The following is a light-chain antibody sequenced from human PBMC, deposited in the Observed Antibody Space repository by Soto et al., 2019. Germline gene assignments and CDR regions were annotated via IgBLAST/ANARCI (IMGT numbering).Light chain of an antibody. V-gene: IGLV2-14*01. CDR1: SSNIGGSNA. CDR3: SSYTSVTITPVD. J-gene: IGLJ2*01. CDR2: DVS. Sequence: QSVLTQPASVSGSPGQSITISCTGTSSNIGGSNAVSWYQQHPGKAPKLLLYDVSRWPSGASNRFAGSKSGNTASLTISGLQAEDGAVYYCSSYTSVTITPVDFGGGTKVTVL.